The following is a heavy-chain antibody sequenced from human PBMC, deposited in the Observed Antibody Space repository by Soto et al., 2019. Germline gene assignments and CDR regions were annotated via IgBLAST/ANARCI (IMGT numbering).Heavy chain of an antibody. V-gene: IGHV4-31*03. CDR1: GVSISSGGYD. CDR3: ARDACSGGSCYSNYYYGMDV. CDR2: IYYSGST. D-gene: IGHD2-15*01. J-gene: IGHJ6*02. Sequence: LSLTCTVSGVSISSGGYDWVWIRQHPGKGLGWIGYIYYSGSTYYNPSLKSRVTISVDTSKNQFSLKLSSVTAADTAVYYCARDACSGGSCYSNYYYGMDVWGQGTTVTVSS.